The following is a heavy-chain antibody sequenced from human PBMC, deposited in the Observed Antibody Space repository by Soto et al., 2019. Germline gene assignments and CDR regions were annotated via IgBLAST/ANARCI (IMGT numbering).Heavy chain of an antibody. CDR1: GFTFSSYG. Sequence: PGGSLRLSCAASGFTFSSYGMHWVRQAPGKGLEWVAVIWYDGSNKYYADSVKGRFTISRDNSKNTLYLQMNSLRAEDTAVYFWARGMSDYVVVVPAALDVWGEASTVTVPS. CDR3: ARGMSDYVVVVPAALDV. V-gene: IGHV3-33*01. CDR2: IWYDGSNK. J-gene: IGHJ6*04. D-gene: IGHD2-2*01.